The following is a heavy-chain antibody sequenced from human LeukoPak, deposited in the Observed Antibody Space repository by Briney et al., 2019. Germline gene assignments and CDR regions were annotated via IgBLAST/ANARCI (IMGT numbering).Heavy chain of an antibody. CDR1: GGSFSGYY. J-gene: IGHJ4*02. V-gene: IGHV4-34*01. Sequence: SETLSLTCAVYGGSFSGYYWSWIRQPPGKGLEWIGEINHSGSTNYNPSLKSRVTISVDTSKNQFSLKLSSVTAADTAVYYCARRGYDSSGYGFDYWGQGTLVTVSS. D-gene: IGHD3-22*01. CDR3: ARRGYDSSGYGFDY. CDR2: INHSGST.